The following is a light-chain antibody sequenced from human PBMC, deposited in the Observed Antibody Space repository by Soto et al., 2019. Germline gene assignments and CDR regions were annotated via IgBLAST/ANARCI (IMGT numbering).Light chain of an antibody. CDR2: ATS. CDR3: QQFGISPWT. Sequence: EIVLTQSPGTLSLSPGERATLSCRASQSVSNNYLAWYQQKPGQAPRLLIYATSTRATGIPDRFSGSGSVTDFTLTISRLEPEDFAVYYCQQFGISPWTFGQGTKVDI. V-gene: IGKV3-20*01. J-gene: IGKJ1*01. CDR1: QSVSNNY.